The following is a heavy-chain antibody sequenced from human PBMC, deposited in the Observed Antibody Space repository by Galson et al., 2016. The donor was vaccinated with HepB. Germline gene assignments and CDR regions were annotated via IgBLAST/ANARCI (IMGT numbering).Heavy chain of an antibody. J-gene: IGHJ4*02. CDR3: TRCRTSCSTFDY. V-gene: IGHV3-15*01. D-gene: IGHD2-2*01. CDR1: GFTFNNAW. Sequence: SLRLSCAVSGFTFNNAWMSWVRQAPGKGLEWVGRMKSKTDGGTTDYAAPVKARFTISREDPKNTLYLQMNSLKAEDTAVYYCTRCRTSCSTFDYWGQGTLVTVSS. CDR2: MKSKTDGGTT.